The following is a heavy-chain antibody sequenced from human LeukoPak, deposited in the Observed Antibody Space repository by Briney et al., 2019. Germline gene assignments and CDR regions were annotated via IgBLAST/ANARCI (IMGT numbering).Heavy chain of an antibody. CDR3: AREEEGGTFDY. CDR1: GYTFTSYY. V-gene: IGHV1-46*01. Sequence: ASVKVSCKASGYTFTSYYMHWVRQAPGQGLEWMGIIYPSVDRTSYAQKFQGRVTMTSDTSTSTVYMELSSLRSEDTAVYFCAREEEGGTFDYWGQGTLVTVSS. D-gene: IGHD3-16*01. CDR2: IYPSVDRT. J-gene: IGHJ4*02.